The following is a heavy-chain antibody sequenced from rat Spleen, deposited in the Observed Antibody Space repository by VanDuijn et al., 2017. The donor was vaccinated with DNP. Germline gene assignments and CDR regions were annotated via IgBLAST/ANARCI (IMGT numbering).Heavy chain of an antibody. J-gene: IGHJ2*01. CDR3: ARNYGGYRPWDY. D-gene: IGHD1-11*01. CDR2: ISTGGGNT. V-gene: IGHV5-25*01. Sequence: EVRLMESGGGLVQPGRSMKLSCAASGFTFSNYYMAWVRQAPTKGLEWVASISTGGGNTYYRDSVKGRFTISRDNTKSTLYLQMQSLRSEDTATYYCARNYGGYRPWDYWGQGVMVTVSS. CDR1: GFTFSNYY.